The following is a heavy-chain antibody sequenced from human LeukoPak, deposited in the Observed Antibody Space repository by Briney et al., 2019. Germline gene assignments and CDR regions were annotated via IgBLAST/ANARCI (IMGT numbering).Heavy chain of an antibody. Sequence: GGSLRLSCAASGFTFSSYSMDWVRQAPGKGLEWVSSISSSSSSYIYYADSVKGRFTISRDNAKNSLYLQMNSLRAEDTAVYYCARGGFEKQWLPPHYWGQGTLVTVSS. CDR1: GFTFSSYS. J-gene: IGHJ4*02. CDR2: ISSSSSSYI. CDR3: ARGGFEKQWLPPHY. D-gene: IGHD6-19*01. V-gene: IGHV3-21*01.